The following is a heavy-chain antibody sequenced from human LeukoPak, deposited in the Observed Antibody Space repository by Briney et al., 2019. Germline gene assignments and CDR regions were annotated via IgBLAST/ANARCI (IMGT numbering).Heavy chain of an antibody. V-gene: IGHV1-69*04. D-gene: IGHD3-10*01. CDR2: IIPILGIA. J-gene: IGHJ4*02. Sequence: SVKVSCKASGGTFSSYAISWVRQAPGQGLEWMGRIIPILGIANYAQKFQGGVTITADKSTSTAYMELSSLRSEDTAVYYCARTFQEGMVRGVPFDYWGQGTLVTVSS. CDR3: ARTFQEGMVRGVPFDY. CDR1: GGTFSSYA.